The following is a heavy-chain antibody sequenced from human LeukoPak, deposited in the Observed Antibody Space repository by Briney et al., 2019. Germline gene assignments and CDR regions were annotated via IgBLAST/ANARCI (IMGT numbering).Heavy chain of an antibody. Sequence: PGGSLRLSCAASGFTFSSYGMHWVRQAPGKGLEWVAVISYDGSNKYYADSVKGRFTISRDNSKNTLYLQMNSLSAEDKSVYYCAKDLGGTMVRGGGYYFDYWGQGTLVTVSS. CDR2: ISYDGSNK. CDR3: AKDLGGTMVRGGGYYFDY. V-gene: IGHV3-30*18. J-gene: IGHJ4*02. D-gene: IGHD3-10*01. CDR1: GFTFSSYG.